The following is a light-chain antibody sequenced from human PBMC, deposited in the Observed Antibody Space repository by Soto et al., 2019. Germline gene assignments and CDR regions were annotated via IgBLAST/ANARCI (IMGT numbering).Light chain of an antibody. CDR1: QSISDT. CDR2: GAS. J-gene: IGKJ1*01. Sequence: IVMTQSPATLSVSPGGRATLSCRASQSISDTLAWYQQKPGQAPRLLIHGASTRATSFPARFSGSGSGTDFTLTIRSLQSEDFAVYYCQQYNNWPWTFGQGTKVEIK. CDR3: QQYNNWPWT. V-gene: IGKV3-15*01.